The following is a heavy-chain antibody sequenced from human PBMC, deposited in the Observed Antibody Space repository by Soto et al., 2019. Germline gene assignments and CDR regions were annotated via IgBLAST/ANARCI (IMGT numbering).Heavy chain of an antibody. J-gene: IGHJ4*02. CDR3: ARGLAGRSSSWYDY. D-gene: IGHD6-13*01. CDR1: GGSFSDYY. V-gene: IGHV4-34*01. CDR2: INHSGST. Sequence: QVQLQQWGAGLLKPSETLSLTCAVYGGSFSDYYWILIRQTPGKGLEWIGEINHSGSTNYNPSLKSRVTISVDTSKNQFSLKLSSVTAADTAVYYCARGLAGRSSSWYDYWGQGTLVTVSS.